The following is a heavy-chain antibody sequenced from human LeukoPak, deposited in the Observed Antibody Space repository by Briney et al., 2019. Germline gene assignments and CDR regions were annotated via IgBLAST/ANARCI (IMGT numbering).Heavy chain of an antibody. D-gene: IGHD3-9*01. CDR1: GFIFSSYG. CDR2: VTGSGSHST. V-gene: IGHV3-23*01. J-gene: IGHJ4*02. CDR3: AKDQTGRYFDWFPPGDY. Sequence: PGGSLRLACAASGFIFSSYGMTWVRQAPGKGLEWVSSVTGSGSHSTYYADSVKGRFTISRDNSKNTLYLQMNNLRAEDTAVYYCAKDQTGRYFDWFPPGDYWGQGTLVTVSS.